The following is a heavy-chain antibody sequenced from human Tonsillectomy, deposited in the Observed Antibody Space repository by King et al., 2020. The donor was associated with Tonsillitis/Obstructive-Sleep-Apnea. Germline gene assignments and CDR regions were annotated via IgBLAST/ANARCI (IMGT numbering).Heavy chain of an antibody. Sequence: VQLQQWGAGLLKPSETLSLTCAVYGGSFSGYYWSWIRQPPGKGLEWIGEINHSGSTNYNPSLKSRVTISVVTSKNQFSLKLSSVTAADTAVYYCARGDFVVVVAASNYYYYMDVWGKGTTVTVSS. J-gene: IGHJ6*03. CDR1: GGSFSGYY. V-gene: IGHV4-34*01. D-gene: IGHD2-15*01. CDR2: INHSGST. CDR3: ARGDFVVVVAASNYYYYMDV.